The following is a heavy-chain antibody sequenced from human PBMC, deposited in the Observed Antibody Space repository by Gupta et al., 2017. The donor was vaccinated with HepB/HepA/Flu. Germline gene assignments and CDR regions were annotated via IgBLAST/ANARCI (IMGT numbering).Heavy chain of an antibody. D-gene: IGHD4-17*01. CDR3: ASTSHETVYFDY. J-gene: IGHJ4*02. V-gene: IGHV3-74*01. CDR2: INSDGSST. CDR1: GFTFSSYW. Sequence: EVQLVESGGGLVQPGGSLRLSCAASGFTFSSYWMHWVRQAPGKGLVWVSRINSDGSSTSYADSVKGRLTISRDNAKNTLYLQMKRLRAEDTAVYYCASTSHETVYFDYWGQRTLVTVSS.